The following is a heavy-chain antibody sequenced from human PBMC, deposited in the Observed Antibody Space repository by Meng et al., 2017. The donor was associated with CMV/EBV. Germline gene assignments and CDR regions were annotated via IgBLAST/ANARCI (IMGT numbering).Heavy chain of an antibody. CDR2: ISSSSSYT. CDR1: GFTFSDYY. D-gene: IGHD3/OR15-3a*01. J-gene: IGHJ4*02. Sequence: QVHAVESGGGFVKPGGSLSLSCAASGFTFSDYYMSWIRQAPGKGLEWVSYISSSSSYTNYADSVKGRFTISRDNAKNSLYLQMNSLRAEDTAVYYCARDRTGYPFDYWGQGTLVTVSS. V-gene: IGHV3-11*05. CDR3: ARDRTGYPFDY.